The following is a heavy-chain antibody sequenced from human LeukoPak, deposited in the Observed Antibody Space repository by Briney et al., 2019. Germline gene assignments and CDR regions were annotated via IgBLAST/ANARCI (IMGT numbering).Heavy chain of an antibody. J-gene: IGHJ4*02. CDR2: FDPEDGET. D-gene: IGHD3-22*01. CDR1: GYTLTELS. V-gene: IGHV1-24*01. CDR3: TVGYYDSSGYYYPFDY. Sequence: ASVKVSCKVSGYTLTELSMHWVRQAPGKGLEWMGGFDPEDGETIYAQKFQGRVTMTEDTSTDTAYMELSSLRSEDTAVYYCTVGYYDSSGYYYPFDYWGQGTLVTVSS.